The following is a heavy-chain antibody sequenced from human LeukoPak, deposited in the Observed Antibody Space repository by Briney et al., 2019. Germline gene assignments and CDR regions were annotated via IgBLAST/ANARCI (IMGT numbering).Heavy chain of an antibody. V-gene: IGHV5-51*01. CDR2: IYPSDSDT. D-gene: IGHD6-13*01. CDR1: GYTFKSYW. J-gene: IGHJ4*02. CDR3: ARWRSSWHFDY. Sequence: KNGESLKISCKASGYTFKSYWIAWVRQMPGKGPEWMGIIYPSDSDTRYSPSFQGQVTISADKSISTAYLQWSGLKASDTAIYYCARWRSSWHFDYWGQGTLVTVSS.